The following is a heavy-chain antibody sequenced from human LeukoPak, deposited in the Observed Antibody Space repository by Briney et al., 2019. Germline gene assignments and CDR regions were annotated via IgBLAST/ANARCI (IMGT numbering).Heavy chain of an antibody. CDR2: FDPEDGET. CDR3: ARDTRYCSSTSCAWGFDP. Sequence: ASVKVSCKVSGYTLTELSMHWVRQAPGKGLEWMGGFDPEDGETIYAQKFQGRVTMTEDTSTDTAYMELSSLRSEDTAVYYCARDTRYCSSTSCAWGFDPWGQGTLVTVSS. D-gene: IGHD2-2*01. CDR1: GYTLTELS. J-gene: IGHJ5*02. V-gene: IGHV1-24*01.